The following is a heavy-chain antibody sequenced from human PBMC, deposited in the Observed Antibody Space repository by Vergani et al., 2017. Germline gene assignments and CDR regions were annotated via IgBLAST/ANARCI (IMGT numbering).Heavy chain of an antibody. V-gene: IGHV1-18*04. CDR3: ARSQRATNDFDL. CDR1: GYTFVNHP. CDR2: ISPYNHKI. J-gene: IGHJ4*02. Sequence: QAQLGQSDSEVKKPGDSVTLSCKTSGYTFVNHPITWVRQAPGQGLEWMGWISPYNHKILYSQKVEGRVTMTSDTASSTVFLELRRLTSDDTAIYYCARSQRATNDFDLWGRGTLVTVSS.